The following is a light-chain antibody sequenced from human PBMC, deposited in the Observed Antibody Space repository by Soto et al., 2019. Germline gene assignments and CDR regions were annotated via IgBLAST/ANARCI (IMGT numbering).Light chain of an antibody. J-gene: IGLJ3*02. V-gene: IGLV2-14*01. CDR3: SSYTSSSTHWV. Sequence: QSALTQPASVSGSPGQSITISCTGTSSDVGGYNYVSWYQQHPGIAPKLMIYEVSNRPSGVSNRFSGSKSGNTASLTISGLQAEDEADYYCSSYTSSSTHWVFGGGTKVTVL. CDR2: EVS. CDR1: SSDVGGYNY.